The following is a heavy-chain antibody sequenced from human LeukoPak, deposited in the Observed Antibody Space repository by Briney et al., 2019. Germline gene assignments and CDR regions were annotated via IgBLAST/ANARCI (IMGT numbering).Heavy chain of an antibody. J-gene: IGHJ4*02. Sequence: SETLSLTCAVYGGSFSGYYWSWIRQPPGKGLEWIGEINHSGNTNYNPSLKSRVTISVDTSKNQFSLKLSSVTAADTAVYYCAIEYSSSGGGDYWGQGTLVTVSS. CDR2: INHSGNT. V-gene: IGHV4-34*01. D-gene: IGHD6-6*01. CDR1: GGSFSGYY. CDR3: AIEYSSSGGGDY.